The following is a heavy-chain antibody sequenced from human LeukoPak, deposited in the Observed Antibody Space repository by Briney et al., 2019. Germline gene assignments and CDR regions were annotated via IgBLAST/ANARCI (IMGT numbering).Heavy chain of an antibody. CDR2: ISGSGGST. V-gene: IGHV3-23*01. J-gene: IGHJ4*02. CDR3: AKAPHIVVVPAAYFDY. D-gene: IGHD2-2*01. Sequence: RGCLRLSWAASGLAFSGYAMRWVRQVPGKGLDWVSAISGSGGSTYYADSVKGRFTISRDNPKNTLYLQMNSLRAEDTAVYYCAKAPHIVVVPAAYFDYWGQGTLVTVSS. CDR1: GLAFSGYA.